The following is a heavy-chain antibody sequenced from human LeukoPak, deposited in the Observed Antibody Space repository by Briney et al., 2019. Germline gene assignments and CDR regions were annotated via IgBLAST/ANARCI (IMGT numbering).Heavy chain of an antibody. CDR1: GGSISSHY. V-gene: IGHV4-59*11. Sequence: ETSETLSLTCTVSGGSISSHYWSWIRQPPGKGLEWIGYIYYSGSTNYNPSLKSRVTISVDTSKNQFSLKLSSVTAADTAVYYCARDHRAYDFWSGYSTKRWFDPWGQGTLVTVSS. D-gene: IGHD3-3*01. CDR2: IYYSGST. CDR3: ARDHRAYDFWSGYSTKRWFDP. J-gene: IGHJ5*02.